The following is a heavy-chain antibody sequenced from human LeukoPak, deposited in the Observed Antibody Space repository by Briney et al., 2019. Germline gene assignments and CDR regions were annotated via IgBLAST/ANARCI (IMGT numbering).Heavy chain of an antibody. V-gene: IGHV1-8*01. CDR1: GYTFTSYD. CDR2: MNPNSGNT. D-gene: IGHD3-22*01. CDR3: ARGLYYYDSSGYYRNFGY. Sequence: GASVKVSCKASGYTFTSYDINWVRQAPGQGLEWMGWMNPNSGNTGYAQKFQGRVTMTRNTSISTAYMELSSLRSEDTAVYYCARGLYYYDSSGYYRNFGYWGQGTLVTVSS. J-gene: IGHJ4*02.